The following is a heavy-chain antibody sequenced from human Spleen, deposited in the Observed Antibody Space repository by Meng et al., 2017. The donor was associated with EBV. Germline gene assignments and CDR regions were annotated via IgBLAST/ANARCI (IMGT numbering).Heavy chain of an antibody. CDR3: ARQGRSDYYDSSGSYY. J-gene: IGHJ4*02. V-gene: IGHV7-4-1*02. D-gene: IGHD3-22*01. Sequence: VLLVQSGCDLNRPCSSVKLSGMASLSTFLSYVLMWVRRAPGQGLEWLGWINTNTGNPTYAQGFTGRFVFSLDTSVGTAYLQISSLKAEDTAVYYCARQGRSDYYDSSGSYYWRQGTLVTVSS. CDR1: LSTFLSYV. CDR2: INTNTGNP.